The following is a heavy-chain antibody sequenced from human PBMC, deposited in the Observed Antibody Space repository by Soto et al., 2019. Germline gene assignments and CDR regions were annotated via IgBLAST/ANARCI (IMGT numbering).Heavy chain of an antibody. CDR1: GYTFSSYA. CDR2: ISPYSDET. J-gene: IGHJ6*02. CDR3: ARGGYYDSSGARNYHYYGMNV. Sequence: QAQLVQSGAEVKKPGASVRVSCKATGYTFSSYAISWVRQAPGQGLEWLGWISPYSDETQYAQKTQGRVFMTIDRSARKAYLDLRSLRSDDTAVYYCARGGYYDSSGARNYHYYGMNVWGQGTTVTVSS. V-gene: IGHV1-18*01. D-gene: IGHD3-22*01.